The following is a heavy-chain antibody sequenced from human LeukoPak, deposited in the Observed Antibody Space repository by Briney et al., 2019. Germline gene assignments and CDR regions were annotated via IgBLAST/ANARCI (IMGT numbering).Heavy chain of an antibody. D-gene: IGHD2-8*01. J-gene: IGHJ6*03. Sequence: PGGSLRLSCAASGFTFSSYAMSWVRQAPRKGLEWVSTISGSGGSTYYVDSVKGRFTISRDNSKNMLYLQMSSLRAEDTAVYYCARDIVLIGYYYYMDVWGKGTTVTVSS. CDR2: ISGSGGST. CDR3: ARDIVLIGYYYYMDV. CDR1: GFTFSSYA. V-gene: IGHV3-23*01.